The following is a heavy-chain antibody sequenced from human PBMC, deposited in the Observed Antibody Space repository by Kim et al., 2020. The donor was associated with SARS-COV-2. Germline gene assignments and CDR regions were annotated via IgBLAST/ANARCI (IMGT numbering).Heavy chain of an antibody. CDR1: GFTFSNAW. D-gene: IGHD1-20*01. J-gene: IGHJ4*02. CDR2: IKSKTDGGTT. Sequence: GGSLRLSCAASGFTFSNAWMSWVRQAPGKGLEWVGRIKSKTDGGTTDYAAPVKGRFTISRDDSKNTLYLQMNSLKTEDTAVYYCTTDQYAHNRAFDYWGQGTLVTVSS. CDR3: TTDQYAHNRAFDY. V-gene: IGHV3-15*01.